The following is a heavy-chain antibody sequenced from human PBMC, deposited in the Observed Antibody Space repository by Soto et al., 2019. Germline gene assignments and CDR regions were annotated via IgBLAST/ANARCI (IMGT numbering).Heavy chain of an antibody. Sequence: EVQLVETGGGLIQPGGSLRLSCAASGFTVSSHYMSWVRQAPGKGLEWVSVIYSGGSTYYADSVKGRFTISRDNSKNTLYLQMNSLRAEDTAVYYCARVSVTAREFDYWGQGTLVTVSS. V-gene: IGHV3-53*02. D-gene: IGHD6-6*01. CDR3: ARVSVTAREFDY. CDR2: IYSGGST. CDR1: GFTVSSHY. J-gene: IGHJ4*02.